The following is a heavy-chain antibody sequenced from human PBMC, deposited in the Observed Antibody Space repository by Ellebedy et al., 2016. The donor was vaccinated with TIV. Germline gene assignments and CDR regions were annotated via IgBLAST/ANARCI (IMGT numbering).Heavy chain of an antibody. Sequence: GESLKISXTASGFTFSSYAMHWVRQAPGKGLEWMTVIAYDAAHIYYAESVKGRFTISRDNSKNTLYLEMSSLRVDDTAIYYCVRENGGRTGLPWFDPWGQGTRVTVSS. CDR2: IAYDAAHI. J-gene: IGHJ5*02. D-gene: IGHD1-26*01. CDR1: GFTFSSYA. CDR3: VRENGGRTGLPWFDP. V-gene: IGHV3-30-3*01.